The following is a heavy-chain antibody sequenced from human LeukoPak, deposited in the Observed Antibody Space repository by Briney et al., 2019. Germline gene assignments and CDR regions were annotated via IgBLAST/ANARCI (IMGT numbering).Heavy chain of an antibody. Sequence: GGSLKLSCAASGFTVSSNYMNWVRQAPGKGLEWVSVIYSGGSTNYADSVKGRFTISRDDSKNTLYLQMNSLRAEDTAVYYCARELSGYWGQGTLVTVSS. CDR3: ARELSGY. D-gene: IGHD3-16*02. J-gene: IGHJ4*02. CDR2: IYSGGST. V-gene: IGHV3-66*01. CDR1: GFTVSSNY.